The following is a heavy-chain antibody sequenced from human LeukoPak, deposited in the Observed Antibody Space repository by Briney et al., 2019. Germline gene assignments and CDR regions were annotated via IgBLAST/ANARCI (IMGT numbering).Heavy chain of an antibody. D-gene: IGHD5-18*01. V-gene: IGHV4-39*01. CDR2: IYYSGST. Sequence: SETLSLTCTVSGGSISSSSYYWGWIRQPPGKGLEWIGSIYYSGSTYYNPSLKSRVTISVDTSKNQFSLKLSSVTAADMAVYYCAVGYSSSGDWFDPWGQGTLVTVSS. J-gene: IGHJ5*02. CDR3: AVGYSSSGDWFDP. CDR1: GGSISSSSYY.